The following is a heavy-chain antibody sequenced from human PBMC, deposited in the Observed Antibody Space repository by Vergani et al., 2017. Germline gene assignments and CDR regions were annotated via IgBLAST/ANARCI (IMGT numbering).Heavy chain of an antibody. CDR1: GGSFTSYY. V-gene: IGHV4-34*01. CDR2: IDHTGRP. J-gene: IGHJ6*03. D-gene: IGHD4-11*01. Sequence: QVQLQQWGGGLLKPSETLSLTCVVNGGSFTSYYWTWIRQSPGEGLEWVGDIDHTGRPDYNPSLESRLTMSVDKSRNQFSLTLNSVTATDTAIYFCARVNTETNGHLYYYYYMDVWGQGTAVTVS. CDR3: ARVNTETNGHLYYYYYMDV.